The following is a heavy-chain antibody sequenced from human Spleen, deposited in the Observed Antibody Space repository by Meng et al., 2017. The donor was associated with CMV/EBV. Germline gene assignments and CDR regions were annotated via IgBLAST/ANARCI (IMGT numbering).Heavy chain of an antibody. Sequence: GESLKISCAASGFTVSSNYMSWVRQAPGKGLEWVSVIYSGGSTYYADSVKGRFTISRDNAKNSLYLQMNSLRPEDTALYYCAKAFANLDSWSGYPSHDAFDLWGQGTMVTVSS. CDR1: GFTVSSNY. CDR3: AKAFANLDSWSGYPSHDAFDL. D-gene: IGHD3-3*01. CDR2: IYSGGST. V-gene: IGHV3-53*05. J-gene: IGHJ3*01.